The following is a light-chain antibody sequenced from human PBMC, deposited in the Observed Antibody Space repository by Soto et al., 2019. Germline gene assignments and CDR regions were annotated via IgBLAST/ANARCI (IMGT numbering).Light chain of an antibody. CDR2: DAS. Sequence: EIVMTQSPATLSVSPGEGATLSCRPSQSVDKDLAWYRQKPGQAPSLLVYDASTRATGVPARFSGSGSGTEFTLTITSLQSEDFAVYFCHQYNKWPPTFGRGTKVDTK. V-gene: IGKV3-15*01. CDR1: QSVDKD. J-gene: IGKJ1*01. CDR3: HQYNKWPPT.